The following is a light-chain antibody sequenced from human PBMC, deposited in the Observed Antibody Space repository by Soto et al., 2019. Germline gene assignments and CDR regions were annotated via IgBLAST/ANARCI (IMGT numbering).Light chain of an antibody. CDR3: QEYNNWPPYT. V-gene: IGKV3-15*01. CDR2: GAS. J-gene: IGKJ2*01. Sequence: EIVMTQSPATLSVSPGERATLSCRASQSVSSNLAWYQQKSGQAPRLLIYGASTRATGIPARFIGSGSGTEFTLTISILQSEDFAIYSCQEYNNWPPYTFGQGTKLEIK. CDR1: QSVSSN.